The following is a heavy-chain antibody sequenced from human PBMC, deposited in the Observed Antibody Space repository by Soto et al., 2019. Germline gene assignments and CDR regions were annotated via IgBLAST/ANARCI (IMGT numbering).Heavy chain of an antibody. Sequence: QTGGSLRLSCAASGFTFSSYGMHWVRQAPGKGLEWVAVIWYDGSNKYYADSVKGRFTISRDNSKNTLYLQMNSLRAEDTAVYYCARGVASFGYSSSWYSGVEYFQHWGQGTLVTVSS. D-gene: IGHD6-13*01. V-gene: IGHV3-33*01. J-gene: IGHJ1*01. CDR2: IWYDGSNK. CDR3: ARGVASFGYSSSWYSGVEYFQH. CDR1: GFTFSSYG.